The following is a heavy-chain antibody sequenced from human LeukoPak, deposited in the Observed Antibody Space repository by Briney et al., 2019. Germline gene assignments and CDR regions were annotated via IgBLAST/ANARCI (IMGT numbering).Heavy chain of an antibody. D-gene: IGHD3-22*01. Sequence: PGGSLRLSCAASGFTVSSNYMSWVRQAPGKGLEWVSVIYSGGSTYYADSVKGRFTISRDNSKNTLYLQMNSLRAEDTAVYYCARERTYYYDSSGYTLGYFDYWGRGALVTVSS. CDR3: ARERTYYYDSSGYTLGYFDY. CDR1: GFTVSSNY. V-gene: IGHV3-53*01. J-gene: IGHJ4*02. CDR2: IYSGGST.